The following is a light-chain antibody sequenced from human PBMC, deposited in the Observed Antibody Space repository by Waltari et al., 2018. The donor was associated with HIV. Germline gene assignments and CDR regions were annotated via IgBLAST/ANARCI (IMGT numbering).Light chain of an antibody. CDR1: QGINSD. J-gene: IGKJ1*01. CDR2: AAS. Sequence: AIRMTQSPSPFSASTGDRVTITCRASQGINSDLAWYQQKPGKAPELLIYAASTLQSGVPSRFSGSGSGTDFTLTISCLQSEDFATYYCQQYYSYPVTFGQGTKVEIK. CDR3: QQYYSYPVT. V-gene: IGKV1-8*01.